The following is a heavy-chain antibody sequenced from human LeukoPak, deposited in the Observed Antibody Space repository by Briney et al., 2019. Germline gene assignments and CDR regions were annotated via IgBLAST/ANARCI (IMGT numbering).Heavy chain of an antibody. V-gene: IGHV5-51*01. CDR1: GYRFSSYW. CDR2: TFPHDSDT. J-gene: IGHJ4*02. CDR3: ARHRDGFFDY. Sequence: GESLKISCKGSGYRFSSYWIGWVRQMPGKGLEWMGITFPHDSDTKYSPSFQGQVTISADMSINTAYLQWSSLKASDTAMYFCARHRDGFFDYWGQGTLVTVSS.